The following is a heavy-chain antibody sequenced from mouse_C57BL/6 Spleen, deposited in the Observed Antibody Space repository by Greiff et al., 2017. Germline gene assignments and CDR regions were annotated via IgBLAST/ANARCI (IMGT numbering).Heavy chain of an antibody. V-gene: IGHV1-85*01. D-gene: IGHD1-1*01. CDR3: ARLTTVVPLHWYFDV. CDR1: GYTFTSYD. J-gene: IGHJ1*03. CDR2: IYPSDGST. Sequence: VQLQQSGPELVKPGASVKLSCKASGYTFTSYDINWVKQRPGQGLEWIGWIYPSDGSTKYNEKFKGKATLTVDTSSSTASMELHSLTSEDSAVYFCARLTTVVPLHWYFDVWGTGTTVTVSS.